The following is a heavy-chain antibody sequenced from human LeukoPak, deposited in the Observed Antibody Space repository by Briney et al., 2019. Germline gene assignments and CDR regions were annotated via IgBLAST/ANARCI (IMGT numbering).Heavy chain of an antibody. D-gene: IGHD5-18*01. CDR2: ISSSSSTI. CDR1: GFTFSSYA. CDR3: ARALRGYSYGTDY. V-gene: IGHV3-48*01. Sequence: GGSLRLSCAASGFTFSSYAMNWVRQAPGKGLEWISYISSSSSTIYYADSVKGRFTISRDNAKNSLYLQMNSLRAEDTAVYYCARALRGYSYGTDYWDQGTLVTVSS. J-gene: IGHJ4*02.